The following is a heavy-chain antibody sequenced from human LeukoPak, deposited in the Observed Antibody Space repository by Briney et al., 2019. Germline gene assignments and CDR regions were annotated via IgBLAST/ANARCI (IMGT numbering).Heavy chain of an antibody. CDR3: ARDPRSISDAFDI. Sequence: GGSLRLSCTASGFTFGDYLMSWFRQAPGKGLEWVSIIYSGGSTYYADSVKGRFTISRDNSKNTLYLQMNSLRAEDTAVYYCARDPRSISDAFDIWGQGTMVTVSS. D-gene: IGHD3-3*01. CDR2: IYSGGST. J-gene: IGHJ3*02. V-gene: IGHV3-66*02. CDR1: GFTFGDYL.